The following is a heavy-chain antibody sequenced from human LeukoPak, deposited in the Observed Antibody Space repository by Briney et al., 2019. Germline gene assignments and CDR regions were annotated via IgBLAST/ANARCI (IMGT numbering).Heavy chain of an antibody. CDR2: VYYSGST. CDR3: ARTSVTRFDY. CDR1: GGSISSGGYY. Sequence: SETLSLTCTVSGGSISSGGYYWSWIRQHPGKGLEWIGYVYYSGSTYYNPSLKSRVTISVDTSKNQFSLKLSSVTAADTAVYYCARTSVTRFDYWGQGTLVTVSS. D-gene: IGHD4-17*01. V-gene: IGHV4-31*03. J-gene: IGHJ4*02.